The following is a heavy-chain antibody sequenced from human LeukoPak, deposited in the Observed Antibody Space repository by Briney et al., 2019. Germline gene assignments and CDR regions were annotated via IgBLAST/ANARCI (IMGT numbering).Heavy chain of an antibody. V-gene: IGHV3-9*01. CDR1: GFTFDDYA. J-gene: IGHJ6*02. D-gene: IGHD6-13*01. Sequence: GRSLRLTCAASGFTFDDYAMHWVRQAPGKGLEWVSGISWNRGSIGYADSVKGRFTISRDNAKNSLYLQMNSLRAEDTALYYCAKDRRGGGAAAGPRGYYYGMDVWGQGTTVTVSS. CDR2: ISWNRGSI. CDR3: AKDRRGGGAAAGPRGYYYGMDV.